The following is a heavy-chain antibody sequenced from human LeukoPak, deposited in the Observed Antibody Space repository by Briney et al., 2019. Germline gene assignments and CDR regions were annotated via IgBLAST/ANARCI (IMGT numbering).Heavy chain of an antibody. CDR1: GFTFSSYG. D-gene: IGHD5-18*01. CDR3: ARDGGYSYGYGDF. Sequence: PGGSLSLSCAVSGFTFSSYGMNWVRQAPGKGLEWVSYIRGSGSTINNADSVKGRFTITNDNAKSSLYLQMNSLRAEDTAVYYCARDGGYSYGYGDFWGQGTLVTVSS. CDR2: IRGSGSTI. V-gene: IGHV3-48*03. J-gene: IGHJ4*02.